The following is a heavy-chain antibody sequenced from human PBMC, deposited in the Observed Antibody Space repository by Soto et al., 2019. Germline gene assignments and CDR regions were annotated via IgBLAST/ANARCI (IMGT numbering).Heavy chain of an antibody. D-gene: IGHD3-3*01. CDR3: ASTKYYDFWSGSYYMDV. CDR1: GFTFSSYW. CDR2: IKQDGSEK. V-gene: IGHV3-7*01. Sequence: EVQLVESGGGLVQPGGSLRLSCAASGFTFSSYWMSWVRQAPGKGLEWVANIKQDGSEKYYVDSVKGRFTISRDNAKNSLYLQMNSLRAEDTAVYYCASTKYYDFWSGSYYMDVWGKGTTVTVSS. J-gene: IGHJ6*03.